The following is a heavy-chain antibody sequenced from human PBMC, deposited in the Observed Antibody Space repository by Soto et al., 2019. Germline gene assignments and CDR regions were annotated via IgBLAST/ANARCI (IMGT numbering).Heavy chain of an antibody. CDR2: IIPVFGTP. CDR1: GGSLSNYG. J-gene: IGHJ6*02. V-gene: IGHV1-69*12. Sequence: QVQLVQSGAEVKKPGSSVKVACKASGGSLSNYGSSCVRQAPGQGLEWMGAIIPVFGTPNYAQKFQDRVTITADESTTTVYMEVRSLTSEDTAVYYCARGDAAKIVVTTYYAMDVWGQGTTVTVSS. CDR3: ARGDAAKIVVTTYYAMDV. D-gene: IGHD3-22*01.